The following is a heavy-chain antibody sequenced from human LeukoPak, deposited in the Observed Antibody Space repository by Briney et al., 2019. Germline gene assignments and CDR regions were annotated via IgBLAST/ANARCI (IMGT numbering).Heavy chain of an antibody. CDR3: ARATSRRRLQAVVTFDFDY. V-gene: IGHV4-34*01. CDR2: TNHSGST. J-gene: IGHJ4*02. CDR1: GGSFSGYY. D-gene: IGHD4-23*01. Sequence: SETLSLTCAVYGGSFSGYYWSWIRQPPGKWLEWIGETNHSGSTHYNPSLKSRVTISVDTSKNQFSLKLSSVTAADTAVYYCARATSRRRLQAVVTFDFDYWGQGTLVTVSS.